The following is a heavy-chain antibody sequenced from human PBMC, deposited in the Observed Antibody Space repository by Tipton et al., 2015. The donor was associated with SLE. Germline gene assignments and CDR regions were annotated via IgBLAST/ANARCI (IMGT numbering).Heavy chain of an antibody. D-gene: IGHD6-19*01. V-gene: IGHV3-48*03. CDR2: ISSSGSTI. Sequence: SLRLSCAASGFTSRRYEMNWVRQAPGKGLEWVSDISSSGSTIYYADSVKGRFTISRDNAKNSLYLQMNSLRAEDTAVYYCASVDGGWYGYYWGQGTLVTVSS. J-gene: IGHJ4*02. CDR1: GFTSRRYE. CDR3: ASVDGGWYGYY.